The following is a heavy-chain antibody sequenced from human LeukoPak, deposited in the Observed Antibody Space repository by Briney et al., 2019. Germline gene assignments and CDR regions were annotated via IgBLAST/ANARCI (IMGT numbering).Heavy chain of an antibody. Sequence: SETLSLTCTVSGGSISSYYWIWLRQPPGQGLEGIGYIYTSRSTNYQPSLESRVTLSVGPSKNQCSLKLSSVTAADTAVYYCARHGGGGRAFDIWGQGTMVTVSS. J-gene: IGHJ3*02. D-gene: IGHD3-16*01. CDR1: GGSISSYY. CDR2: IYTSRST. V-gene: IGHV4-4*09. CDR3: ARHGGGGRAFDI.